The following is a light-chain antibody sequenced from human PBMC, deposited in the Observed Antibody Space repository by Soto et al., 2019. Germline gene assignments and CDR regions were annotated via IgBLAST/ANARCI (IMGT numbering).Light chain of an antibody. J-gene: IGKJ5*01. Sequence: DIQMTQSPSSLSASVGDRVTITCRASQSISSYLNWYQQKPGKAPKLLIYAASSLQSGVPSRFSGSGSGTDFTLTISSLQPEDFATYYCQQSYSTPPATFGQGTRLEMK. CDR3: QQSYSTPPAT. CDR1: QSISSY. V-gene: IGKV1-39*01. CDR2: AAS.